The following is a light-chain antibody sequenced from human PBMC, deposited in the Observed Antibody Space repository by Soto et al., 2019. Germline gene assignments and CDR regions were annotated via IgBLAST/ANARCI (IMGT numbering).Light chain of an antibody. V-gene: IGKV3-20*01. J-gene: IGKJ5*01. CDR2: GAS. CDR3: KQYDSSPIT. CDR1: QSVSSSY. Sequence: EIVLTQSPGTPSLSPGERATLSCRASQSVSSSYLASHQQQPGRAPRLLIYGASSRATGMAERCSGSGSGRDLSITIIRLEPEDFVVYYCKQYDSSPITFGQGTRLENK.